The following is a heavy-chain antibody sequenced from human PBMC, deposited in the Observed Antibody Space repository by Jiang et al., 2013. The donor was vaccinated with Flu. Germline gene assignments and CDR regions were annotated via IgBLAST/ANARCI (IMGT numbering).Heavy chain of an antibody. D-gene: IGHD3-22*01. V-gene: IGHV3-23*01. Sequence: VQLLESGGGLVQPGGSLRLSCAASGFTFSSYAMSWVRQAPGEGLEWVSAIGGSGGSAHYADSVKGRFTISRDNSKNTLYLQMNSLRAEDTAVYYCAKGMGRENYYDNSGYLDYWAREPWSPSPQ. CDR1: GFTFSSYA. CDR3: AKGMGRENYYDNSGYLDY. J-gene: IGHJ4*02. CDR2: IGGSGGSA.